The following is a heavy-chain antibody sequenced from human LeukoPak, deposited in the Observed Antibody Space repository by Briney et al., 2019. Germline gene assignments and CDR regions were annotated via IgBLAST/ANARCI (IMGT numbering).Heavy chain of an antibody. Sequence: PGGSLRLSCAASGXTFSSYAMHWVRQAPGKGLEWVTVISYDGSDKFYADSVKGRFTISRDNSKNTLYLQMNSLRAEDTAVYYCARDKVDYYDNSGYYLDAFDVWGQGTMVTVSS. D-gene: IGHD3-22*01. V-gene: IGHV3-30-3*01. CDR3: ARDKVDYYDNSGYYLDAFDV. CDR1: GXTFSSYA. J-gene: IGHJ3*01. CDR2: ISYDGSDK.